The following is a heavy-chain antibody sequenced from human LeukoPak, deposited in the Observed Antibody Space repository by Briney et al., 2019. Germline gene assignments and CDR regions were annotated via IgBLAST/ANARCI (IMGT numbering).Heavy chain of an antibody. CDR3: AKDGRPFDL. CDR1: GFTFDDYA. J-gene: IGHJ2*01. V-gene: IGHV3-9*01. Sequence: GRSLRLSCAASGFTFDDYAMHWVRQAPGKGLEWVSGISWNSGSIGYADSVKGRFTISRDNAKNSLYLQMNSLRAEDTALYYCAKDGRPFDLWGRGTLVTVSS. CDR2: ISWNSGSI.